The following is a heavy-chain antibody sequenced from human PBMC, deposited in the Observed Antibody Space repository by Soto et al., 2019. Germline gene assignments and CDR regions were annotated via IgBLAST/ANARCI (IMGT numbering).Heavy chain of an antibody. CDR2: IWYDGSNK. Sequence: GGSLRLSCAASGFTFSSYGMHWVRQAPGKGLEWVAVIWYDGSNKYYADSVKGRFTISRDNSKNTLYLQMNSMRAEDTAVYYCAREGVTYYYDSSGYYPFDYWGQGTMVTVYS. J-gene: IGHJ4*02. CDR3: AREGVTYYYDSSGYYPFDY. D-gene: IGHD3-22*01. CDR1: GFTFSSYG. V-gene: IGHV3-33*01.